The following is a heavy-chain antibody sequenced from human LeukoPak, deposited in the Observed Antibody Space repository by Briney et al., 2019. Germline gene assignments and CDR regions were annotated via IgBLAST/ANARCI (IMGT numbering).Heavy chain of an antibody. CDR3: ARGSAGRPYYFDY. CDR2: INPDSGGT. CDR1: GYTFTGYY. V-gene: IGHV1-2*02. J-gene: IGHJ4*02. Sequence: ASVKVSCKASGYTFTGYYMNWVRQAPGQGLEWMGWINPDSGGTHYAQKFQGRVTMTRDTSISTAYVELSRLRSDDTAVYYCARGSAGRPYYFDYWGQGTLVTVSS.